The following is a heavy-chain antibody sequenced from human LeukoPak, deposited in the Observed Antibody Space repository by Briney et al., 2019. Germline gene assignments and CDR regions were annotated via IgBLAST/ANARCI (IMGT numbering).Heavy chain of an antibody. CDR3: ARDGDYAFDI. Sequence: SSETLSLTCTVSGGSISSHTWKCIRQTPGGGLELIGNIYYNGTTIYKTSLKSRVTISVDTSKTHFSLKMNAVTAADSAVYCCARDGDYAFDIWGRGTMLTVSS. J-gene: IGHJ3*02. D-gene: IGHD7-27*01. V-gene: IGHV4-59*11. CDR1: GGSISSHT. CDR2: IYYNGTT.